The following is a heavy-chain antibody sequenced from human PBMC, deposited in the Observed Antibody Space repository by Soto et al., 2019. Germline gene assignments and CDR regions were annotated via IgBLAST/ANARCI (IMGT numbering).Heavy chain of an antibody. Sequence: PXGSLRLSCAASGFTFSSYAMHWVRQAPGKGLEWVAVISYDGSNKYYADSVKGRFTISRDNSKNTLYLQMNSLRAEDTAVHYCARDRYYYDRGYYFDYWGQGTLVTVSS. CDR1: GFTFSSYA. D-gene: IGHD3-22*01. CDR2: ISYDGSNK. V-gene: IGHV3-30-3*01. CDR3: ARDRYYYDRGYYFDY. J-gene: IGHJ4*02.